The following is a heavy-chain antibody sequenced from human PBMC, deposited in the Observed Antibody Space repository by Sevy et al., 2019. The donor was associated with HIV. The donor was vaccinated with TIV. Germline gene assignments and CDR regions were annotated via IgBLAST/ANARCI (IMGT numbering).Heavy chain of an antibody. J-gene: IGHJ4*02. V-gene: IGHV3-23*01. CDR3: TKSPNMIVVPHTKKYYVDY. Sequence: GGSLRLSCAASGFTFSSYAMSWVRQAPGKGLEWVSAISGSGGSTYYADSVKGRFTISRDNSKNTLYLQMNSLRSEDTGVKYCTKSPNMIVVPHTKKYYVDYWGQGTLVTVSS. CDR1: GFTFSSYA. D-gene: IGHD3-22*01. CDR2: ISGSGGST.